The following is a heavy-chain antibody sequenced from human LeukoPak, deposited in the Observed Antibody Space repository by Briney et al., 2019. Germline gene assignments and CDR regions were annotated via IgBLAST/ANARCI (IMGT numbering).Heavy chain of an antibody. J-gene: IGHJ4*02. V-gene: IGHV4-39*01. CDR3: ATRLIVVVPAAIREYYFDY. Sequence: PSETLSLTCTVSGGSISSSSYYWGWIRQPPGKGLEWIGSIYYSGSTYYNPSLKSRVTMSVDTSKNQFSLKLSSVTAADTAVYYCATRLIVVVPAAIREYYFDYWGQGTLVTVSS. CDR2: IYYSGST. CDR1: GGSISSSSYY. D-gene: IGHD2-2*02.